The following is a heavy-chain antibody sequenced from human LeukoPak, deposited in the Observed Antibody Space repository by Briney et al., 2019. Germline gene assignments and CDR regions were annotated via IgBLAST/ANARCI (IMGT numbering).Heavy chain of an antibody. J-gene: IGHJ6*02. V-gene: IGHV4-39*02. CDR3: AKDQRDGFLCMDV. CDR1: GGSISSSSYC. Sequence: SETLSLTCTVSGGSISSSSYCWGWIRQPPGKGLEWIGSIYYSGNTYYNPSLKSRVTISVDTSKNQFSLKLSSMTAADTAVYYCAKDQRDGFLCMDVWGQGTTVTVSS. D-gene: IGHD5-24*01. CDR2: IYYSGNT.